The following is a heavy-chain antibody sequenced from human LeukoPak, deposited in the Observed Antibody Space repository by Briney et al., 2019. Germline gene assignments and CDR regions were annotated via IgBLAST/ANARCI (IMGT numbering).Heavy chain of an antibody. Sequence: SGTLSLTCAVSGGSTSSSNWWGWVRQPPGRGLECIGEIHHSGTTNYNSSLKSRSTISVDKSKNQFSLHLNFVTAADTAVYYCARAFLVGYSPEHYFFNDWGQGILVTVSS. CDR2: IHHSGTT. CDR3: ARAFLVGYSPEHYFFND. D-gene: IGHD2-15*01. V-gene: IGHV4-4*02. CDR1: GGSTSSSNW. J-gene: IGHJ4*02.